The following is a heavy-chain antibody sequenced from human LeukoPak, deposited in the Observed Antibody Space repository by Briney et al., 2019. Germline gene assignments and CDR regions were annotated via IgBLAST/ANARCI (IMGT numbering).Heavy chain of an antibody. CDR3: AREDYGDYSVYFQH. D-gene: IGHD4-17*01. CDR1: GFTFSSCA. CDR2: ISNTGGST. Sequence: PGGSLRLSCAASGFTFSSCAMSWVRQAPGKGLEWVSGISNTGGSTYYADSVTGRFTISRDNSKNTLYLQMNSLRAEDTAVYYCAREDYGDYSVYFQHWGQGTLVTVSS. V-gene: IGHV3-23*01. J-gene: IGHJ1*01.